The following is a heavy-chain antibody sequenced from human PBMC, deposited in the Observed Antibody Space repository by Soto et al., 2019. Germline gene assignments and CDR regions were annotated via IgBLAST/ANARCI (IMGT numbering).Heavy chain of an antibody. CDR3: ARVPFDY. V-gene: IGHV4-59*01. J-gene: IGHJ4*02. CDR2: IYYSVIT. CDR1: CGSIISYD. Sequence: PSAALSLTCTVSCGSIISYDWSWIRQPPGKGLEWIGYIYYSVITNYNPSLKSRVTISVDTSKNQFSLKLSSVTAADTAVYYCARVPFDYWGQGTLVPSPQ.